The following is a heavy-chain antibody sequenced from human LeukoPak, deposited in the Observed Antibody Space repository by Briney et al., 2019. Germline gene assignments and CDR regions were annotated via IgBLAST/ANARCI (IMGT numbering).Heavy chain of an antibody. V-gene: IGHV3-21*06. Sequence: GGSLRLSCAASGFTFDTYTMNWLRQAPGKGLEWVSSISSSSTHKYYTDSVEGRFTISRDAAKNSIYLHMDRLRAEETAVYYCARDPSEVPTAVNWFDPWGQGTLVTVSS. D-gene: IGHD2-2*01. CDR2: ISSSSTHK. J-gene: IGHJ5*02. CDR1: GFTFDTYT. CDR3: ARDPSEVPTAVNWFDP.